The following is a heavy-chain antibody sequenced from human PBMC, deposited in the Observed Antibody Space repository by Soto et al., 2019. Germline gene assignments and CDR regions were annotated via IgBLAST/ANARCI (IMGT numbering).Heavy chain of an antibody. D-gene: IGHD3-3*01. CDR2: INSDGSST. CDR1: GFTFSSYW. Sequence: GGSLRLSCAASGFTFSSYWMHWVRQAPGKRLVWVSRINSDGSSTSYADSVKGRFTIPRDNAKNTLYLQMNSLRAEDTAVYYCARAYYDFWSGYSDYYYYYMDVWGKGTTVTVSS. CDR3: ARAYYDFWSGYSDYYYYYMDV. V-gene: IGHV3-74*01. J-gene: IGHJ6*03.